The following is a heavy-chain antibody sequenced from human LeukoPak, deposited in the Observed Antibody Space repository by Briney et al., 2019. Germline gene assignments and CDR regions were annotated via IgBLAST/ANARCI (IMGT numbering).Heavy chain of an antibody. D-gene: IGHD1-26*01. J-gene: IGHJ4*02. V-gene: IGHV3-7*01. Sequence: GGSLRLSCAASGFTFTTYWMSWVRQAPGKGLEWVANMKPDGSEIFYVDSVKGRFTISRDNAMNTLYLQMNSLRAEDSALYYCTRDMQGSRLYLVGFQNDWGQGTLVTVSS. CDR1: GFTFTTYW. CDR3: TRDMQGSRLYLVGFQND. CDR2: MKPDGSEI.